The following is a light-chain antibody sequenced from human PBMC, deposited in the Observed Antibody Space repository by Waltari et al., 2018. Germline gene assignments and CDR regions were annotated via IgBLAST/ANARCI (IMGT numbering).Light chain of an antibody. CDR2: EVS. J-gene: IGLJ2*01. V-gene: IGLV2-8*01. CDR3: ASRGASKV. Sequence: QSALTQPPSASGSPGQSVTISCTGTSSDVGAYKYVSWYQQHPGKAPKLLIYEVSKRASGGPDRFPGSKSGNTASLTVSGLQAEDEADYYCASRGASKVFGGGTKLTVL. CDR1: SSDVGAYKY.